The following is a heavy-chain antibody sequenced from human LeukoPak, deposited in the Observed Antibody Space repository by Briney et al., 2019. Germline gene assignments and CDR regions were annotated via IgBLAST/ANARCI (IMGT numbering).Heavy chain of an antibody. CDR3: ARGDYYYDSSGYLS. D-gene: IGHD3-22*01. Sequence: AGGSLRLSCAASGFTFSDYYMSWIRQAPGKGLEWVSYISSSGSTIYYADSVKGRFTISRDNSKNTLYLQMNSLRAEDTAVYYCARGDYYYDSSGYLSWGQGTLVTVSS. CDR1: GFTFSDYY. J-gene: IGHJ4*02. CDR2: ISSSGSTI. V-gene: IGHV3-11*04.